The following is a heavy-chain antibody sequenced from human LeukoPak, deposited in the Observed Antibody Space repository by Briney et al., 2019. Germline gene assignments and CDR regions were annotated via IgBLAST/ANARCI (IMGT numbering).Heavy chain of an antibody. D-gene: IGHD7-27*01. V-gene: IGHV4-59*01. Sequence: SETLSLTCTVSGGSISSYYWSWIRQPPGKGLEWIGYIYYSGSTNYNPSLKSRVTISVDTSKNQFSLKLSSVTAADTAVYYCARVRGDWGPFDYWGQGTLVTVSS. CDR1: GGSISSYY. CDR3: ARVRGDWGPFDY. J-gene: IGHJ4*02. CDR2: IYYSGST.